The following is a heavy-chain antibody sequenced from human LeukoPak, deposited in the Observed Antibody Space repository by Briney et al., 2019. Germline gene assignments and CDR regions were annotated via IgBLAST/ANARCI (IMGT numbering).Heavy chain of an antibody. CDR2: ISSSSSTI. J-gene: IGHJ4*02. CDR3: ARDSVVRGVIRSLDY. CDR1: GFTFSSYS. Sequence: GGSLRLSCAASGFTFSSYSMNWVRQAPGKGLEWVSYISSSSSTIYYADSVKGRFTIPRDNAKNSLYLQMNSLRAEDTAVYYCARDSVVRGVIRSLDYWGQGTLVTVSS. D-gene: IGHD3-10*01. V-gene: IGHV3-48*04.